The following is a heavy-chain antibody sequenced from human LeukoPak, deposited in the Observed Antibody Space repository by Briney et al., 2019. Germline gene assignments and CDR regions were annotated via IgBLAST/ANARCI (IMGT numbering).Heavy chain of an antibody. CDR3: ALTPDP. CDR1: GGSISSSSYY. Sequence: PSETLSLTCTVSGGSISSSSYYWGWIRQPPGKGLEWIGSIYYSGGTYYNPSLKSRLNISVDTSKNQFSLKLSSVPAADTAVYYCALTPDPWGQGTLVTVSS. J-gene: IGHJ5*02. V-gene: IGHV4-39*01. CDR2: IYYSGGT.